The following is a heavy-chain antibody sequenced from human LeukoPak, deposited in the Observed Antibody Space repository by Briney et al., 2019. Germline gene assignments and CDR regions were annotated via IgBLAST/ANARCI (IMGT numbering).Heavy chain of an antibody. CDR3: ARDHRGVRDYFDY. CDR2: ISYGGSNK. D-gene: IGHD3-10*01. CDR1: GFTFSSYA. Sequence: PGGTLRLSCAASGFTFSSYAMHWVRQAPGKGLEWVAVISYGGSNKYYADSVKGRFTISRDNSKNTLYLQMNSLRAEDTAVYYCARDHRGVRDYFDYWGQGTLVTVSS. V-gene: IGHV3-30-3*01. J-gene: IGHJ4*02.